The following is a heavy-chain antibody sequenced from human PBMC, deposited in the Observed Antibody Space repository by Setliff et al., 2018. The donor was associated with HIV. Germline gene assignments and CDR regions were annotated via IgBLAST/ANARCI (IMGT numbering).Heavy chain of an antibody. CDR2: IYFTGSS. CDR3: ARRSIVGVTRGFYYYGLDV. J-gene: IGHJ6*02. V-gene: IGHV4-59*08. D-gene: IGHD1-26*01. CDR1: GGSISTYY. Sequence: SETLSLTCTVSGGSISTYYWSWIRQPPGKGLEWIGSIYFTGSSDNNPSLKSRVTLSVDTSKHQFSLRLTSVTAADTAVYYCARRSIVGVTRGFYYYGLDVWGQGTTVTVSS.